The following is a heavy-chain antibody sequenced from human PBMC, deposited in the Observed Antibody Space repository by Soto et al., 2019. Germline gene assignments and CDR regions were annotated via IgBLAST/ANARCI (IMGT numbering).Heavy chain of an antibody. CDR1: GGSISSGGYY. CDR3: ARDCGGSCYSWHYYYGMDV. CDR2: IYYSGST. V-gene: IGHV4-31*03. J-gene: IGHJ6*02. D-gene: IGHD2-15*01. Sequence: QVQLQESGPGLVKPSQTLSLTCTVSGGSISSGGYYWSWIRQHPGKGLEWIGYIYYSGSTYYNPSLKSRVTISVDTSKNQFSLKLSSVTAADTAVYYCARDCGGSCYSWHYYYGMDVWGQGTTVTVSS.